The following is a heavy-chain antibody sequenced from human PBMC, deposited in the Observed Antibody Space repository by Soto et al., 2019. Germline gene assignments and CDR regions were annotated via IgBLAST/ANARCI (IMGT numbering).Heavy chain of an antibody. Sequence: SVKVSCKASGGTFSSYAISWVRQAPGQGLEWMGGIIPIFGTANYAQKFQGRVTITADESTSTAYMELSSLRSEDTAVYYCARDPYSSGPLPRRAYSFDYWGQGTLVTVSS. CDR2: IIPIFGTA. CDR1: GGTFSSYA. D-gene: IGHD6-19*01. J-gene: IGHJ4*02. V-gene: IGHV1-69*13. CDR3: ARDPYSSGPLPRRAYSFDY.